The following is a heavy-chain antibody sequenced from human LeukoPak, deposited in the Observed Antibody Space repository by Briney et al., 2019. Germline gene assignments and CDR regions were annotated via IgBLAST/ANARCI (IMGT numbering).Heavy chain of an antibody. CDR1: GFTFSDYA. CDR2: ITRGGGT. J-gene: IGHJ4*02. CDR3: ARESPDTV. Sequence: GGSLRLSCAASGFTFSDYAVSWVRQAPGKGLEWVLAITRGGGTYHAASVKGRFTISRDNSKNTLYLQMDSLRAEDTAVYYCARESPDTVWGQGTLVTVSS. V-gene: IGHV3-23*01.